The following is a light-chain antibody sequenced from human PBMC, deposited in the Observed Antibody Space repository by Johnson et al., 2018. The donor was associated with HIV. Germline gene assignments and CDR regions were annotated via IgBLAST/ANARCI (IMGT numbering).Light chain of an antibody. Sequence: QSVLTQPPSMSAAPGQKVTISCSGSSSNIGNNYVSWYQQLPGTAPKLLIYDNNKRPSGIPDRFSGSMSGTSATLGITGHHTGDEADYYCGTLDSSLSVFVIGAGTEGTVL. CDR2: DNN. CDR1: SSNIGNNY. V-gene: IGLV1-51*01. J-gene: IGLJ1*01. CDR3: GTLDSSLSVFV.